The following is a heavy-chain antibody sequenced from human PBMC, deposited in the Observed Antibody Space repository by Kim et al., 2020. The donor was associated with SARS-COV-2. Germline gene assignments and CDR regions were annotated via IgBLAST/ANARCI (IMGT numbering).Heavy chain of an antibody. Sequence: VRGRFTISRDNSKNTLYLQMNSLRAEDTAVFYCAKAERITMVRGVAPFDSWGLGTLVTVSS. J-gene: IGHJ4*02. D-gene: IGHD3-10*01. CDR3: AKAERITMVRGVAPFDS. V-gene: IGHV3-23*01.